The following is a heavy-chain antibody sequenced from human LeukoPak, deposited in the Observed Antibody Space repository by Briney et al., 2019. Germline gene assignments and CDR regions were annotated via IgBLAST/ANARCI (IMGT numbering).Heavy chain of an antibody. V-gene: IGHV4-59*08. CDR3: ARRYGSGSYYAFDP. D-gene: IGHD3-10*01. Sequence: SETLSLTCTVSGGSISSYYWSWIRQPPGKGLEWIGYIYYSGSTNYNPSLKSRVTISVDTSKNQFSLKLSFVTAADTAVYYCARRYGSGSYYAFDPWGQGTLVTVSS. CDR1: GGSISSYY. CDR2: IYYSGST. J-gene: IGHJ5*02.